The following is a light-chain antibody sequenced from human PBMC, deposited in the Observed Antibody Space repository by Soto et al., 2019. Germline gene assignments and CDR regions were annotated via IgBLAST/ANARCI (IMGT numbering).Light chain of an antibody. Sequence: DIQMTQSPSTLSASVGDRVTITCRASQSISSWLAWYQQKPGKAPKLLIYDASSLESGVPSRFSGSGSGTDFTLAISSLQPDDFAIYYCQQYNSYSNTFGQGTKLEIK. J-gene: IGKJ2*01. CDR3: QQYNSYSNT. V-gene: IGKV1-5*01. CDR2: DAS. CDR1: QSISSW.